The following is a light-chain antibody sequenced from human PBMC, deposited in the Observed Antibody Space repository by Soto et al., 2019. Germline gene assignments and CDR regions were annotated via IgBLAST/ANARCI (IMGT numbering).Light chain of an antibody. Sequence: EIVLTQSPGTLSLSPGERATLSCRASQSVSSCYFAWYQQKPDEPPRLLIYGASSRATGIPDRFSGSGSGTDFTLTISRLEPEDFAVYYCQQYDSSPYTFGQGTKLEIK. V-gene: IGKV3-20*01. CDR1: QSVSSCY. CDR2: GAS. CDR3: QQYDSSPYT. J-gene: IGKJ2*01.